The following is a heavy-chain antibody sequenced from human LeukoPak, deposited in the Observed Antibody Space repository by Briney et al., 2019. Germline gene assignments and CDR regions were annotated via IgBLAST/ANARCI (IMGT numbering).Heavy chain of an antibody. CDR1: GYSISSGYY. Sequence: SETLSLTCAVPGYSISSGYYWGWIRQPPGKWLEWIGSIYHSGSTYYNPSLKSRVTVSLDTAKNQFSLRLTSVTVADTAVYYCATYVEAPMVDAFDIWGQGTVVTVSS. CDR3: ATYVEAPMVDAFDI. D-gene: IGHD5-18*01. V-gene: IGHV4-38-2*01. J-gene: IGHJ3*02. CDR2: IYHSGST.